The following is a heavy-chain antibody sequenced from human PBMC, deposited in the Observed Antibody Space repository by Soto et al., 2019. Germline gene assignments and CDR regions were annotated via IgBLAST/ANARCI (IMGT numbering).Heavy chain of an antibody. V-gene: IGHV3-23*01. CDR1: GFAFSSYA. D-gene: IGHD1-26*01. CDR3: ARDHNLYSGSYPEGFDY. J-gene: IGHJ4*02. CDR2: ISGSGGST. Sequence: GGAVRLSCAASGFAFSSYAMSWVRQAPGKGLEWVSAISGSGGSTYYADSVKGRFTISRDNAKNSLYLQMNSLRDEDTAVYYCARDHNLYSGSYPEGFDYWGQGTLVTVSS.